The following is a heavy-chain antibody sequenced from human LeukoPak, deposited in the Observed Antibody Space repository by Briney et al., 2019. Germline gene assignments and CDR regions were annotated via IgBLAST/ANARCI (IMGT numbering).Heavy chain of an antibody. D-gene: IGHD5-18*01. CDR2: IRHSGTT. CDR3: ASRALWYPPDY. Sequence: SETLSLTCTVYGYSISSGYYWGWIRQPPGKGLEWIGTIRHSGTTYYNPSLKSRVTISVDTSKNQFSLKLSSVTAADTAVYFCASRALWYPPDYWGQGTLATVSS. V-gene: IGHV4-38-2*02. J-gene: IGHJ4*02. CDR1: GYSISSGYY.